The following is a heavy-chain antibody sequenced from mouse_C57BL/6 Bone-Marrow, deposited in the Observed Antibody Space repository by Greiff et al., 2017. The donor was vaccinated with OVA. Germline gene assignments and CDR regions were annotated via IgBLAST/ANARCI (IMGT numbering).Heavy chain of an antibody. Sequence: VQLKQSGAELVRPGASVKLSCSASVFSFIDYFLPCLMPRPEQGLAWIGWIDPENGDTEYASKFQGKATITADTSSNTAYLQLSSLTSEDTAVYYCTFYAMDYWGQGTSVTVSS. CDR1: VFSFIDYF. V-gene: IGHV14-4*01. CDR3: TFYAMDY. J-gene: IGHJ4*01. CDR2: IDPENGDT.